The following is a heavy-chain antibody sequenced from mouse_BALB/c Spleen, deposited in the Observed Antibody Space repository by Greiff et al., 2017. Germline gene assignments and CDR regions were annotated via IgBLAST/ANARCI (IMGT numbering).Heavy chain of an antibody. CDR2: IYPGNSDT. D-gene: IGHD1-1*01. V-gene: IGHV1-5*01. J-gene: IGHJ1*01. CDR1: GYSFTSYW. Sequence: EVKLQESGTVLARPGASVKMSCKASGYSFTSYWMHWVKQRPGQGLEWIGAIYPGNSDTSYNQKFKGKAKLTAVTSASTAYMELSSLTNEDSAVYYCTREDYYGSSYDWYFDVWGAGTTVTVSS. CDR3: TREDYYGSSYDWYFDV.